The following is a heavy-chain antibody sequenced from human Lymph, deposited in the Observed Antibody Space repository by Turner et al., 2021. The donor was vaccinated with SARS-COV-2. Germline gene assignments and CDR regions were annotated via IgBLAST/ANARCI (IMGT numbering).Heavy chain of an antibody. CDR2: ISYDGGHK. Sequence: QVQLVESGVGVVQPGRSLSLSCAASGFTFISYGMHWVRQAPGKGLEWVAVISYDGGHKSYADSVKGRFTISRDNSKNTLYLQMISLRAEDTAVYYCAWALYYYYGMDVWGQGTTVTVSS. CDR1: GFTFISYG. V-gene: IGHV3-30*03. J-gene: IGHJ6*02. CDR3: AWALYYYYGMDV.